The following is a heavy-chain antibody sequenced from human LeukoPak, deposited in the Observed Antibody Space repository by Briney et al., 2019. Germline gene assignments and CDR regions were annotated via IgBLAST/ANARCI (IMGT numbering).Heavy chain of an antibody. Sequence: GGSLRLSCAASGFTFSTYAMSWVRQAPGKGLEWVSSIGRSAGSTFYADSVKGRFTISRDNSKSTLYLQMNSLRDEDTAVYYCARFPHYYDSSGYSFWGQGTLVTVSS. CDR1: GFTFSTYA. CDR2: IGRSAGST. J-gene: IGHJ4*02. V-gene: IGHV3-23*01. D-gene: IGHD3-22*01. CDR3: ARFPHYYDSSGYSF.